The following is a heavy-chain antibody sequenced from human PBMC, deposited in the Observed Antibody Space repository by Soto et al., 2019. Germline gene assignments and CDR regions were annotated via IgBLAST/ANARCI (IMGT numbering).Heavy chain of an antibody. CDR2: IYHSGST. CDR1: GGSISSSNW. Sequence: QVQLQESGPGLVKPSGTLSLTCAVSGGSISSSNWWSWVRQPPGKGLEWIGEIYHSGSTNYNPSLQSRLTISVDTSKNQFSLRLSSVTAADPAVYYCARVVGGYYYGMDVWGQGTPVTGSS. CDR3: ARVVGGYYYGMDV. J-gene: IGHJ6*02. V-gene: IGHV4-4*02. D-gene: IGHD2-2*01.